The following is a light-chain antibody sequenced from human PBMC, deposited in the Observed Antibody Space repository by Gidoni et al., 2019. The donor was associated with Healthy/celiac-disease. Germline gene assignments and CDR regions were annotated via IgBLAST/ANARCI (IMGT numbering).Light chain of an antibody. Sequence: EIVLTQSPATLSLSPGERATLSCRASQRVSSYLAWYQQKPGQALRLLIYDASNRATGIPAMFSGSGSGTDFTLTISSLEPEDFAVYYCQQRSNWPLTFGGGTKVEIK. CDR2: DAS. CDR3: QQRSNWPLT. V-gene: IGKV3-11*01. CDR1: QRVSSY. J-gene: IGKJ4*01.